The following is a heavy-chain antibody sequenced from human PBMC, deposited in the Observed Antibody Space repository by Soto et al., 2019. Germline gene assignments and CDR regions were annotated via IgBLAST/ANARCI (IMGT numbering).Heavy chain of an antibody. CDR1: GYTFTSYA. J-gene: IGHJ4*02. CDR3: ATGSGYYCWDDY. CDR2: INAGNGNT. D-gene: IGHD3-22*01. V-gene: IGHV1-3*05. Sequence: QVQLVQSGAEEKKPGASVKVSCKASGYTFTSYAMHWVRQAPGQRLEWMGWINAGNGNTKYSQKFQGRVTITRDTSASTAYMELSSLRSEDTAVYYCATGSGYYCWDDYWGQGTLVTVSS.